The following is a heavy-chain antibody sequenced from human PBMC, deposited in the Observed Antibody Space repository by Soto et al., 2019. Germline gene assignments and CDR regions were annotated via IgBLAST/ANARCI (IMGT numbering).Heavy chain of an antibody. D-gene: IGHD6-19*01. J-gene: IGHJ4*02. CDR1: GFTFSDYY. CDR3: GRGLYGGWSAY. CDR2: ISSSSSYT. Sequence: QVQLVESGGGLVKPGGSLRLSCAASGFTFSDYYMSWIRQAPGKGLEWVSYISSSSSYTNYADSVKGRFTISRDNAKNSRYRKINSGRAGDAAVYYCGRGLYGGWSAYWGKGTRVTVSS. V-gene: IGHV3-11*05.